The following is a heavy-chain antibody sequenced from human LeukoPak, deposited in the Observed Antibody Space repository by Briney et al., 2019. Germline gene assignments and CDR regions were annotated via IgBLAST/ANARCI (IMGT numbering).Heavy chain of an antibody. CDR2: ISGSGGST. CDR1: GFTFSSYW. Sequence: GGSLRLSCAASGFTFSSYWMHWVRQAPGKGLEWVSAISGSGGSTYYADSVKGRFTISRDNSKNTLYLQMNSLRAEDTAVYYCAKVRGIVGATTVLFDYWGQGTLVTVSS. V-gene: IGHV3-23*01. D-gene: IGHD1-26*01. CDR3: AKVRGIVGATTVLFDY. J-gene: IGHJ4*02.